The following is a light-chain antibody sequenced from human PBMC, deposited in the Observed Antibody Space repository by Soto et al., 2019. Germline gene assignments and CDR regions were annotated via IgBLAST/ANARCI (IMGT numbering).Light chain of an antibody. CDR3: QQYNNWPPP. J-gene: IGKJ5*01. CDR2: GAS. Sequence: IVITQSPATLSVSPGERATLSCRASQSVSSNLAWYQQKPGQAPRLLIYGASSRATGIPDRFSGSGSGTDFTLTINRLEPEDFAVYHCQQYNNWPPPFGHGTRLEIK. CDR1: QSVSSN. V-gene: IGKV3D-15*01.